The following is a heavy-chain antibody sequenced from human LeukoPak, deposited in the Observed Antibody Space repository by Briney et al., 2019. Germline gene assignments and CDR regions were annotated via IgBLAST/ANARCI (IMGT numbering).Heavy chain of an antibody. CDR2: INSDGSDT. Sequence: GGSLRLSCAASGFTFSSYSIHWVRQAPGKGLVWVSRINSDGSDTNYADSVRGRFTISRDNAKNTLYLQMNSLRAEDTAVCYCARAKPWTFDYWGQGTLVTVSS. CDR3: ARAKPWTFDY. J-gene: IGHJ4*02. D-gene: IGHD1-1*01. CDR1: GFTFSSYS. V-gene: IGHV3-74*01.